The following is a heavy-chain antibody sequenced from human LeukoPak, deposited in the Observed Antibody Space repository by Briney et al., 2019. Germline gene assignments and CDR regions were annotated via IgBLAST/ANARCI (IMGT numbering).Heavy chain of an antibody. J-gene: IGHJ6*02. CDR1: GYTFTSYY. D-gene: IGHD6-13*01. Sequence: ASVKVSCKASGYTFTSYYMHWVRQAPGQGLEWMGIINPSGGSTSYAQKFQGRVTMTRDTSTSTVYMELSSLRSEDTAVYYCARDTGIAAGTGYYYYYYGMDVWGQGTTVTVSS. V-gene: IGHV1-46*01. CDR2: INPSGGST. CDR3: ARDTGIAAGTGYYYYYYGMDV.